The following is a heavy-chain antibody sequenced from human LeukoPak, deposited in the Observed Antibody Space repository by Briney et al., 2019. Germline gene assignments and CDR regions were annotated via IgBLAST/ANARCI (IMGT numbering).Heavy chain of an antibody. D-gene: IGHD6-6*01. CDR1: GFTVSSNY. J-gene: IGHJ6*01. CDR3: AKDEYSSSYGMDV. V-gene: IGHV3-53*01. Sequence: SGGSLRLSCAASGFTVSSNYMSWVRQAPGKGLEWVSVIYSGGSTYYADSVKGRFTISRDNAKNSLYLQMNSLRAEDTAVYYCAKDEYSSSYGMDVWGQGTTVTVSS. CDR2: IYSGGST.